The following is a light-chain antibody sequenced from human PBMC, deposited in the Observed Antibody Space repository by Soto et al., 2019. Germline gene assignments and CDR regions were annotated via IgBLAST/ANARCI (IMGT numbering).Light chain of an antibody. CDR1: QSVSSNF. V-gene: IGKV3-20*01. CDR2: GAS. J-gene: IGKJ5*01. Sequence: EKVLTQSPGTLSLSPGERATLSCRASQSVSSNFLAWYQQKPGQAPRLLIYGASNRATGIPDRFSGSGSGTDFTLAISRLEPEDFAVYYCQQYNNWPRTFGQGTRLEIK. CDR3: QQYNNWPRT.